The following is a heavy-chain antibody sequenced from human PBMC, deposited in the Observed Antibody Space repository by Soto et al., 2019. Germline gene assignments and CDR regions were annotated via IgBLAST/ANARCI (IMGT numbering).Heavy chain of an antibody. J-gene: IGHJ6*02. CDR2: IYSGGST. Sequence: PGGSLRLSCAASGFTVSSNYMSWVRQAPGKGLEWVSVIYSGGSTYYADSVKGRFTISRDNSKNTLYLQMNSLRPEDTAVYYCARDLSFFYYYYGMDVWGQGTTVTVSS. CDR1: GFTVSSNY. V-gene: IGHV3-66*01. D-gene: IGHD3-3*02. CDR3: ARDLSFFYYYYGMDV.